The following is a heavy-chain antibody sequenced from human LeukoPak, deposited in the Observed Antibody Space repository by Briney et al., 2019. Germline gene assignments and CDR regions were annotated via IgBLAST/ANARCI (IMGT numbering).Heavy chain of an antibody. D-gene: IGHD2-21*02. CDR3: VTDRARLFWYFDL. CDR2: SDPEDGET. V-gene: IGHV1-24*01. J-gene: IGHJ2*01. Sequence: ASVKVSYKVSGSTLSDLSIHWVRQAPGKGLEYVGGSDPEDGETFHAQNFQGRVTMTEDTSIDAAYMELSSLRSEDTAVYYCVTDRARLFWYFDLWGRGTLVTVSS. CDR1: GSTLSDLS.